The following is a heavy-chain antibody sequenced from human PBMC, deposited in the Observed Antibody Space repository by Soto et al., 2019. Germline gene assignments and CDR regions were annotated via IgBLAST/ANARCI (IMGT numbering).Heavy chain of an antibody. Sequence: QVQLQESGPGLVKPSETLSLTCTVSGGSINSYYWSWIRQPPGKGLEWIGYIYYSGSTNYNPSLTSRVTISVDTSTNQVSLKLSSVTAADTAVYYCARGNWGSNAFDIWGQGTMVTVSS. J-gene: IGHJ3*02. V-gene: IGHV4-59*01. CDR2: IYYSGST. CDR1: GGSINSYY. D-gene: IGHD7-27*01. CDR3: ARGNWGSNAFDI.